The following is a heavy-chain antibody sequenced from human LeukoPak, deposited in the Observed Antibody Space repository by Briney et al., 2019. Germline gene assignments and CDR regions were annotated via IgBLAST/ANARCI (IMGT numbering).Heavy chain of an antibody. CDR3: ARDLMPADYYDSSGYYYSHYYYYMDV. CDR1: GGTFSSYA. J-gene: IGHJ6*03. V-gene: IGHV1-69*06. CDR2: IIPIFGTA. D-gene: IGHD3-22*01. Sequence: GASVKVSCKASGGTFSSYAISWVRQAPGQGLEWMGGIIPIFGTANYAQKFQGRVTITADKSTSTAYMELSSLRSEDTAVYYCARDLMPADYYDSSGYYYSHYYYYMDVWGKGTTVTVSS.